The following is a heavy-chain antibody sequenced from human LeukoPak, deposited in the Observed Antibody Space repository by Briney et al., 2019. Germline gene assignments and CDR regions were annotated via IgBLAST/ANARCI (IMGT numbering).Heavy chain of an antibody. J-gene: IGHJ4*02. CDR3: TRVGNSGGYYNPLDY. V-gene: IGHV3-72*01. D-gene: IGHD3-22*01. CDR2: TRNKANGYTT. Sequence: GGSLRLSCAASGFTFSDHYMDWVRQAPGKGLEWVGRTRNKANGYTTEYAASVKDRFTMSRDDSKNSVYLQMNSLKTEDTAVYYCTRVGNSGGYYNPLDYWGQGTLVTVSS. CDR1: GFTFSDHY.